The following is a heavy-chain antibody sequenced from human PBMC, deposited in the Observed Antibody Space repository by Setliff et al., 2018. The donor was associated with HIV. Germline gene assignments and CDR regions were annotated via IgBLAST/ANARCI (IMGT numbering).Heavy chain of an antibody. D-gene: IGHD2-15*01. CDR1: GFTFSTYS. Sequence: LRLSCAASGFTFSTYSMNWVRQAPGKGLEWVSYISRSGDTIDYADSVKGRFTISRDNAKNSVSLQMNSLRVEDTAVYYCARDDWTCSDGTCFPITFDYWGQGTRSPSPQ. J-gene: IGHJ4*02. V-gene: IGHV3-48*01. CDR3: ARDDWTCSDGTCFPITFDY. CDR2: ISRSGDTI.